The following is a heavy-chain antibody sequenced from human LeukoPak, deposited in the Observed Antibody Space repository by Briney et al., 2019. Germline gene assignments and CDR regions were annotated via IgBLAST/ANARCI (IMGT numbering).Heavy chain of an antibody. J-gene: IGHJ4*02. CDR1: GFTLSSYW. CDR3: ASKEVFDY. CDR2: INSDGRSA. Sequence: GGSLRLSCAASGFTLSSYWMHWVRQAPGKGLVWVSGINSDGRSARYADSVKGRFTISRDNAKNTLYLQMNSLRAEDTAVYYCASKEVFDYWGQGTLVTVSS. V-gene: IGHV3-74*01.